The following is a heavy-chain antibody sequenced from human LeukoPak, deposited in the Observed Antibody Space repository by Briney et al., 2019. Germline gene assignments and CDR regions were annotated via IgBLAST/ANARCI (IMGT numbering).Heavy chain of an antibody. D-gene: IGHD2-15*01. V-gene: IGHV3-7*01. CDR3: ARFGYVAAVDL. CDR1: GFSFSSCR. CDR2: INPAGTET. J-gene: IGHJ4*02. Sequence: GGSLRLSCAASGFSFSSCRMTWVRQAPGTGLEWVANINPAGTETYYVDPVKGRFTISRDNAKNLLYLQMNSLRAEDTAVYYCARFGYVAAVDLWGQGTLVTVSS.